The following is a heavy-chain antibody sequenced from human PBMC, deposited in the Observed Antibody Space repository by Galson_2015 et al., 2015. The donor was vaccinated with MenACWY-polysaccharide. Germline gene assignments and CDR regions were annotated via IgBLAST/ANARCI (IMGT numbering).Heavy chain of an antibody. CDR3: AKDREITMVRGLLDY. CDR2: ISGRGGST. D-gene: IGHD3-10*01. V-gene: IGHV3-23*01. CDR1: YS. J-gene: IGHJ4*02. Sequence: YSMSWVRQAPGKGLEWVSAISGRGGSTYYADSVKGRFTISRDNSKNTLYLQMNSLRAEDTAVYYCAKDREITMVRGLLDYWGQGTLVTVSS.